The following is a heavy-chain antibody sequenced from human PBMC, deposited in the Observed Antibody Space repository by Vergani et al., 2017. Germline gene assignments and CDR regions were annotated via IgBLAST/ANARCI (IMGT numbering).Heavy chain of an antibody. D-gene: IGHD3-3*01. Sequence: VQLVESGGGVVQPGRSLRLSCAASGFTFDDYAMHWVRQAPGKGLEWVSGISWNSGSLGYADSVKGRFTISRDNAKNSLYLQMNSLRAEDTALYYCAKAPTRYYDFWSGLGWFDPWGQGTLVTVSS. CDR2: ISWNSGSL. J-gene: IGHJ5*02. CDR1: GFTFDDYA. V-gene: IGHV3-9*01. CDR3: AKAPTRYYDFWSGLGWFDP.